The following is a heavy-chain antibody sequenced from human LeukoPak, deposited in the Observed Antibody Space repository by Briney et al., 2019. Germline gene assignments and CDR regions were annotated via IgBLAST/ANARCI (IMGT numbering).Heavy chain of an antibody. D-gene: IGHD3-10*01. V-gene: IGHV4-59*01. CDR2: IYYSGST. Sequence: SETLSLTCTVSGGSISSYYWSWIRQPPGKGLEWIAYIYYSGSTNYNPSLKSRVTISVDTSKNQFSLKLSSVTAADTAVYYCATYPFRGATHYFDYWGQGILVTVSS. J-gene: IGHJ4*02. CDR3: ATYPFRGATHYFDY. CDR1: GGSISSYY.